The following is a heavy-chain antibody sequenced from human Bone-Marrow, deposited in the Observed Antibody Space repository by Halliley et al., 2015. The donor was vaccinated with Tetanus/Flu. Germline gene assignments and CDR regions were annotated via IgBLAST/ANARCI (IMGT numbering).Heavy chain of an antibody. Sequence: VSTISGGGGTTDYADPVKGRFTISRDNSRNTLYLRMNNPRVDDTAIYYCARDKGVSGYNLDYWGQGTLVTVSS. J-gene: IGHJ4*02. V-gene: IGHV3-23*01. CDR2: ISGGGGTT. D-gene: IGHD3-22*01. CDR3: ARDKGVSGYNLDY.